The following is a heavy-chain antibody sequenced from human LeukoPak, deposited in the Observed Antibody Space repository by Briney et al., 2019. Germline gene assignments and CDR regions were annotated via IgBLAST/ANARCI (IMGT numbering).Heavy chain of an antibody. CDR2: ISTNNGNT. Sequence: ASAKVSCKTFGYTFTSYGISWVRQAPGQGLEWMGWISTNNGNTNYVQNPQGRVTMTTDTSTSTAYMELRSLKSDDTAVYYCARGVTTSFDYWGQGTLVTVSS. D-gene: IGHD4-17*01. V-gene: IGHV1-18*01. CDR3: ARGVTTSFDY. J-gene: IGHJ4*02. CDR1: GYTFTSYG.